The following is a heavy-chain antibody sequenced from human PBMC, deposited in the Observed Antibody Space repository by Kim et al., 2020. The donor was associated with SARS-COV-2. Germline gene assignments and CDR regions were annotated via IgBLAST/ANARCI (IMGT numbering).Heavy chain of an antibody. J-gene: IGHJ6*03. CDR2: ISGSGGST. CDR1: GFTFSSYA. V-gene: IGHV3-23*01. D-gene: IGHD4-17*01. CDR3: AKATVTNYYYYYYMDV. Sequence: GGSLRLSCAASGFTFSSYAMSWVRQAPGKGLEWVSAISGSGGSTYYADSVKGRFTISRDNSKNTLYLQMNSLRAEDTAVYYCAKATVTNYYYYYYMDVWGKGTTVTVSS.